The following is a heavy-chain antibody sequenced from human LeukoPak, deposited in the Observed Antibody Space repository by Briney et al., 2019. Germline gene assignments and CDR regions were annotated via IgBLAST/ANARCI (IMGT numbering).Heavy chain of an antibody. CDR2: INHSGRT. J-gene: IGHJ4*02. CDR3: ARASPEYCTSTTCYPPLDN. Sequence: SETLSLTCAVHGGSFSGYYWSWIRQPPGKGLEWIGEINHSGRTNYNPSLKSRVTISVATSKNQLSLKVSSVTAADTAVYYCARASPEYCTSTTCYPPLDNWGQGTQVTVSS. V-gene: IGHV4-34*01. D-gene: IGHD2-2*01. CDR1: GGSFSGYY.